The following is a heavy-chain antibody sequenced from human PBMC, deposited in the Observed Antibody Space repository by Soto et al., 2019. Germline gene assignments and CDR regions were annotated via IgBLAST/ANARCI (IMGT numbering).Heavy chain of an antibody. D-gene: IGHD2-15*01. V-gene: IGHV1-69*02. CDR3: ASLYCSGGSCYHPPKYFQH. CDR2: IIPILGIA. CDR1: GGTFSSYT. J-gene: IGHJ1*01. Sequence: SLKVSCKASGGTFSSYTISWVRQAPGQGLEWMGRIIPILGIANYAQKFQGRVTITADKSTSTAYMELSSLRSEDTAVYYCASLYCSGGSCYHPPKYFQHWGQGTLVTVSS.